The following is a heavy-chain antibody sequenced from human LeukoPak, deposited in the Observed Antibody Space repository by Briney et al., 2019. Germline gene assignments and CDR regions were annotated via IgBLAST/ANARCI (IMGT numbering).Heavy chain of an antibody. V-gene: IGHV3-49*03. CDR2: IRSKSNGGTT. CDR1: GFTFADYA. J-gene: IGHJ4*02. CDR3: VRDYRYAGHESVY. D-gene: IGHD5-12*01. Sequence: GGSLRLSCTTSGFTFADYAMSWFRQAAGKGLEWVGFIRSKSNGGTTHYAASVEGRFTISRDDSNSIAYLQMNSLKTEDTAVYYCVRDYRYAGHESVYWGQGTLVTVSS.